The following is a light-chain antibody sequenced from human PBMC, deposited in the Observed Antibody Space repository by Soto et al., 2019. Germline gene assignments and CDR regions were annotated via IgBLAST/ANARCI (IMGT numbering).Light chain of an antibody. V-gene: IGKV3-20*01. J-gene: IGKJ1*01. Sequence: EIVVTQSSVPLSFSPGERATLSCRGSQTVGSSYLAWDQQKPGQAPRLLMYAASTRATGIPDRFSGSGSGTDFTLTISSLQPEDFAVYYCQQYDGSPWTFGQGTKV. CDR3: QQYDGSPWT. CDR1: QTVGSSY. CDR2: AAS.